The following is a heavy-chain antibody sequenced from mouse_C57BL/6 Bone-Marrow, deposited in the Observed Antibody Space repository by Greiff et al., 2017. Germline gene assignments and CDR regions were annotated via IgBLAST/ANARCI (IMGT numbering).Heavy chain of an antibody. Sequence: QVQLQQSGAELVRPGASVKLSCKASGYTFTDYYINWVKQRPGQGLEWIARLYPGSGNTYYNEKFKGKATLTAEKSSSTAYMQLSSLTSEDSAVYFCAREYYGSSFYAMDYWGQGTSVTVSS. D-gene: IGHD1-1*01. V-gene: IGHV1-76*01. CDR3: AREYYGSSFYAMDY. J-gene: IGHJ4*01. CDR2: LYPGSGNT. CDR1: GYTFTDYY.